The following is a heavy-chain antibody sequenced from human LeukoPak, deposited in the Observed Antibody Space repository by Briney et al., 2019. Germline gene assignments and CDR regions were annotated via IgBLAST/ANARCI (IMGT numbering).Heavy chain of an antibody. V-gene: IGHV3-23*01. J-gene: IGHJ4*02. CDR1: GYTFSSYS. CDR2: ISGSGGNT. CDR3: AKVPRYCSGGSCYGGYFDY. D-gene: IGHD2-15*01. Sequence: GGSLRLSCAASGYTFSSYSMSWVRQAPGKGLEWVSAISGSGGNTYYADSVKGRFTISRDNSKSTLYLQMSSLRAEDTAVYYCAKVPRYCSGGSCYGGYFDYWGQGTLVTVS.